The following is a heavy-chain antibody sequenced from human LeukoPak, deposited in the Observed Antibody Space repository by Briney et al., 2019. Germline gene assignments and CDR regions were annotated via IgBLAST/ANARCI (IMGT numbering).Heavy chain of an antibody. J-gene: IGHJ3*02. CDR1: GFGVSNYW. D-gene: IGHD6-19*01. CDR3: ARYGNGEWLAHYAFDM. V-gene: IGHV3-7*01. Sequence: PGGSLRLSCAASGFGVSNYWMSWVRQAPGKGLEWVANIRQDGREKYYVDSVKGRLTISRDNADNSLYLQMNSLKVGDTAVYYCARYGNGEWLAHYAFDMWGQGTMVTVSS. CDR2: IRQDGREK.